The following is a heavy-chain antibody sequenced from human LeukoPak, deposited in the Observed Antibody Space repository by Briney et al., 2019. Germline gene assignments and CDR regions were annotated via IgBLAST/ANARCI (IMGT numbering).Heavy chain of an antibody. CDR1: GYTFTSYG. Sequence: ASVKVSCKASGYTFTSYGISWVRQAPGQGLEWMGWISAYNGNTNYAQKLQGRVTMTTDTSTSTAYMELSSLRSEDTAVYYCARAVRYYDILTGYYPPGNYYGMDVWGQGTTVTVSS. CDR2: ISAYNGNT. D-gene: IGHD3-9*01. V-gene: IGHV1-18*01. CDR3: ARAVRYYDILTGYYPPGNYYGMDV. J-gene: IGHJ6*02.